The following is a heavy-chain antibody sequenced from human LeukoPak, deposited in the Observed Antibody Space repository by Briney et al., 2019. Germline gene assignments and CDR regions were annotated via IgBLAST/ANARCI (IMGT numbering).Heavy chain of an antibody. J-gene: IGHJ4*02. Sequence: GGSLRLYCAASGLTFSSYGMNWVRQAPGKGLDWVSSISSSSSTMDYADSVKGRFTISRDNSKNTLYLQMNSLRAEDTAAYYCARVYLERLTAGYFDHWGQGTWVTVSP. CDR1: GLTFSSYG. CDR3: ARVYLERLTAGYFDH. V-gene: IGHV3-48*01. CDR2: ISSSSSTM. D-gene: IGHD2-8*01.